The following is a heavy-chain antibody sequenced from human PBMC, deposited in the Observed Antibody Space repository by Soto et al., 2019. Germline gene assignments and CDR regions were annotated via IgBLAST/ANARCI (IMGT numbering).Heavy chain of an antibody. Sequence: PSETLSLTCTVSGGSISSGDYYWSWIRQPPGKGLEWIGYIYYSGSTYYNPSLKSRVTISVDTSKNRFSLKLSSVTAADTAVYYCARAKRGMITFGGVIVIVPDAFDIWGQGTMVTVSS. D-gene: IGHD3-16*02. V-gene: IGHV4-30-4*01. CDR1: GGSISSGDYY. J-gene: IGHJ3*02. CDR3: ARAKRGMITFGGVIVIVPDAFDI. CDR2: IYYSGST.